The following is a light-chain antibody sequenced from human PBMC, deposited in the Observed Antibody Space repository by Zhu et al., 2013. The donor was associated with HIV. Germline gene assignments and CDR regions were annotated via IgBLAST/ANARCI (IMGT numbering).Light chain of an antibody. J-gene: IGKJ4*02. CDR3: QQYNSDILT. V-gene: IGKV1-16*01. CDR2: GAS. CDR1: QDISKS. Sequence: DIQMTQSPSSLSASVGDRVTITCQASQDISKSLNWFQQKPQKAPKVLIYGASILEGGVPSRFSGSGSETYFTLAISNLQHEDFATYYCQQYNSDILTFGGGTKV.